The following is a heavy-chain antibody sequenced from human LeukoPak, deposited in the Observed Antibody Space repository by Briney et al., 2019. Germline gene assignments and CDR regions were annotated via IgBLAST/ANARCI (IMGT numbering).Heavy chain of an antibody. D-gene: IGHD5-24*01. J-gene: IGHJ5*02. CDR2: IYASGIT. V-gene: IGHV4-61*02. CDR3: ARESRTVQMATSMHGHWFDP. CDR1: GASISDNFY. Sequence: SETLSLTCTVSGASISDNFYWSWIRQSAGKGLEWIGRIYASGITTYSSSLKSRLTISVDTSKNQFSLRLASVTAADTAVYYCARESRTVQMATSMHGHWFDPWGQGTLVTVSS.